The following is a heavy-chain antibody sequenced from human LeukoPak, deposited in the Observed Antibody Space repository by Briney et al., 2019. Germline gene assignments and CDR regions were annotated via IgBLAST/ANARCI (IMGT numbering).Heavy chain of an antibody. Sequence: GGSLRLSCTASGFTFKNYSMNWVRQAQGKRLELIAYISSGSDNIYYADSVKGRFTISRDNAKNSLYLQMNSLRDEDTALYYCARFSTVATRDYWGQGTLGAVSS. V-gene: IGHV3-48*02. CDR3: ARFSTVATRDY. D-gene: IGHD4-17*01. CDR1: GFTFKNYS. J-gene: IGHJ4*02. CDR2: ISSGSDNI.